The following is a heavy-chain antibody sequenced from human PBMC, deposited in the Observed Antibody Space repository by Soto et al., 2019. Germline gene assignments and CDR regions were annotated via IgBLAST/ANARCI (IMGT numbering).Heavy chain of an antibody. Sequence: QVQLVQSGAEVKKPGSSVKVSCKASGGTFSSYAISWVRQAPGQGLEWMGGIIPIFGTANYAQKFQGRVTIAAVATTSTAYMELRSLRSDDTAGSYWSMVIAPFQKWSGAEGWCPGTRVSGSS. V-gene: IGHV1-69*12. D-gene: IGHD2-21*01. CDR3: SMVIAPFQKWSGAEG. J-gene: IGHJ4*02. CDR1: GGTFSSYA. CDR2: IIPIFGTA.